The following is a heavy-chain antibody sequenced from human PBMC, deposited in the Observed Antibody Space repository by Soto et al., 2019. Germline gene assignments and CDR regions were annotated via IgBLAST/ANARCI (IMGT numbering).Heavy chain of an antibody. CDR1: GGTFSSYA. D-gene: IGHD3-22*01. V-gene: IGHV1-69*13. CDR3: AGSSHYYDSSGSLDY. J-gene: IGHJ4*02. CDR2: IIPIFGTA. Sequence: GASVKVSCKASGGTFSSYAISWVRQAPGQGLEWMGGIIPIFGTANYAQKFQGRVTITADESTSTAYMELSSLRSEDTAVYYCAGSSHYYDSSGSLDYWGQGTLVTVSS.